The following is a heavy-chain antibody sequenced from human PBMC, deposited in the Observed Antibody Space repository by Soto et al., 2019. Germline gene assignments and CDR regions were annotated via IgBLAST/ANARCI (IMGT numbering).Heavy chain of an antibody. Sequence: QVQLVESGGGVVQPGRSLRLSCAASGFTFSSYGMHWVRQAPGKGLEWVAVIWYDGSNKYYADSVKGRFTISRDNSKNTLYLQMNSLRAEDTAVYYCARKRSGYANHYMDVWGKGTTVTVSS. D-gene: IGHD5-12*01. CDR1: GFTFSSYG. V-gene: IGHV3-33*01. CDR3: ARKRSGYANHYMDV. CDR2: IWYDGSNK. J-gene: IGHJ6*03.